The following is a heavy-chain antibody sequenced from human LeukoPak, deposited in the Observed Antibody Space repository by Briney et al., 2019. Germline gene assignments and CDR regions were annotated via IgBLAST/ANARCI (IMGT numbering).Heavy chain of an antibody. CDR1: GGTFSSYA. Sequence: GASVKVSCKAFGGTFSSYAISWVRQAPGQGLEWMGGIIPIFGTANYAQKFQGRVTITADESTSTAYMELSSLRPEDTAVYYCAREFYCSSTSCYRGAFDIWGQGTMVTVSS. J-gene: IGHJ3*02. V-gene: IGHV1-69*13. D-gene: IGHD2-2*01. CDR2: IIPIFGTA. CDR3: AREFYCSSTSCYRGAFDI.